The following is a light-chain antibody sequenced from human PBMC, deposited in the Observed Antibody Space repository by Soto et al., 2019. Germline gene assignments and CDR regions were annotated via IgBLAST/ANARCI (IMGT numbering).Light chain of an antibody. V-gene: IGKV3-11*01. CDR2: DAS. CDR3: QQRSDWPPT. CDR1: QSVRSY. J-gene: IGKJ4*01. Sequence: EIVFTQSPATLSLSPGERATLSCRASQSVRSYLAWYQQKPGQAPRLLIYDASNRATGIPARFSGSGSGTDFTLTISSLEPEDFAVYYCQQRSDWPPTFGGGTKVDIK.